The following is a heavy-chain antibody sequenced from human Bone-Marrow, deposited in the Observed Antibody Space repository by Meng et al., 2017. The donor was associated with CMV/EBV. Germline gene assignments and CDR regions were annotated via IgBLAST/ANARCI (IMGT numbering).Heavy chain of an antibody. D-gene: IGHD4-11*01. Sequence: GESLKISCAASGFTFSTYAMHWVRQAPGKGLEWVAVISYDGSNKYYADSVKGRFTISRDNAKNSLYLQMNSLRAEDTAVYYCARAYSPGPYYYGMDVWGQGTTVTVSS. CDR2: ISYDGSNK. CDR1: GFTFSTYA. J-gene: IGHJ6*02. CDR3: ARAYSPGPYYYGMDV. V-gene: IGHV3-30-3*01.